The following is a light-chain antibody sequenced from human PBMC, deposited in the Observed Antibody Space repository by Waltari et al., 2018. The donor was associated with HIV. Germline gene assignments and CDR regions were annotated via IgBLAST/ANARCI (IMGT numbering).Light chain of an antibody. Sequence: DILMTQSPSSLSASVGDSVTITCRASQDIRNSLAWYQQSPGKAPNLLLYAVSRLEDGVPSRFSGSGSGTHYTLTISSLQPEDFASYYCQQYSSPPLTFGGGTKVESK. CDR3: QQYSSPPLT. CDR2: AVS. CDR1: QDIRNS. V-gene: IGKV1-NL1*01. J-gene: IGKJ4*01.